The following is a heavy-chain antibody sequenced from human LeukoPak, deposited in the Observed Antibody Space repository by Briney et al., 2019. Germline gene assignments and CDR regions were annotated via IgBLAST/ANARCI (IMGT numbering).Heavy chain of an antibody. CDR2: IYYSGST. J-gene: IGHJ4*02. V-gene: IGHV4-39*01. CDR3: ASKPKGYCTNGVCYSVFDY. CDR1: DGSISSSSYY. D-gene: IGHD2-8*01. Sequence: SETLSLTCTVSDGSISSSSYYWGWIRQPPGKGLEWIGSIYYSGSTYHNPSLKSRITISVDTSKNQFSLKLSSVTAADTAVYYCASKPKGYCTNGVCYSVFDYWGQGTLVTVSS.